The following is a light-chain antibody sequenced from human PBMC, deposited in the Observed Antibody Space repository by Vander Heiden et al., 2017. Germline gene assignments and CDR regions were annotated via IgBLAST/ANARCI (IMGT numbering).Light chain of an antibody. CDR3: AAWDDSLSGV. CDR1: SSNIGSNY. CDR2: RNN. Sequence: QSVLTQPPSASGTPGQRVTISCFGSSSNIGSNYVYWYQQLPGTAPKLLIYRNNQRPSGVPDRFSGSESGTSASLAISGLRSEDEADYYCAAWDDSLSGVFGGGTKLTVL. V-gene: IGLV1-47*01. J-gene: IGLJ3*02.